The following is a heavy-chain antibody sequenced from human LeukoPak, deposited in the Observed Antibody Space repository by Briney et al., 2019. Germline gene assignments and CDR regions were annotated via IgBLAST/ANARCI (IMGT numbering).Heavy chain of an antibody. CDR1: GYTFIGYY. V-gene: IGHV1-2*02. CDR2: ISPNSGGT. Sequence: ASVKVSCKASGYTFIGYYMHWVRQAPGQGLEWMGWISPNSGGTNYAQKFQGRVTMTRDTSISTAYMELSRLRSDDTAVYYCARVDSSGFDLSIDYWGQGTLVTVSS. J-gene: IGHJ4*02. D-gene: IGHD3-22*01. CDR3: ARVDSSGFDLSIDY.